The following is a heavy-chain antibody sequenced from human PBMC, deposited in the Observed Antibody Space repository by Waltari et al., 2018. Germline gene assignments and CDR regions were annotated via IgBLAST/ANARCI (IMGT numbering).Heavy chain of an antibody. CDR1: GYTFTSYD. V-gene: IGHV1-8*01. J-gene: IGHJ4*02. D-gene: IGHD2-15*01. CDR2: MNPNSGNT. CDR3: ATIGYCSGGSCYSHYFDY. Sequence: QVQLVQSGAEVKKPGASVKVSCKASGYTFTSYDITWVRQAPGQGLEWMGWMNPNSGNTGYAQKFQGRVTMTRNTSISTAYMELSSLRSEDTAVYYCATIGYCSGGSCYSHYFDYWGQGTLVTVSS.